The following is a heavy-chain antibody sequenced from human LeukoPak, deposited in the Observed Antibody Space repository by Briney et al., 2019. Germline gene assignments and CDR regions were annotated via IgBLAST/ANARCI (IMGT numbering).Heavy chain of an antibody. D-gene: IGHD3-10*01. V-gene: IGHV3-23*01. J-gene: IGHJ4*02. CDR3: AKIVVRGVMVFDY. CDR2: ISGSGGST. Sequence: GGSLRLSCAASGFTFSSYAMSWVRQAPGKGLEWVSSISGSGGSTYYADSVKGRFTISRDNSKNTLYLQMNSLRAEDTAVYYCAKIVVRGVMVFDYWGQGTLVTASS. CDR1: GFTFSSYA.